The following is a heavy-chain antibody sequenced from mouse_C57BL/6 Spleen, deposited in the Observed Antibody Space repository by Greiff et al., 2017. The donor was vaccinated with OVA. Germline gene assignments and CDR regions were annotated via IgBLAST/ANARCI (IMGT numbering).Heavy chain of an antibody. Sequence: QVQLQQPGAELVKPGASVKLSCKASGYTFTSYWMQWVKQRPGQGLEWIGEIDPSDSYTNYNQKFKGKATLTVDTSSSPAYMQRSSLTSEDAAVYYCARRAAQATPFGYWGQGTTLTVSS. CDR3: ARRAAQATPFGY. V-gene: IGHV1-50*01. D-gene: IGHD3-2*02. CDR2: IDPSDSYT. CDR1: GYTFTSYW. J-gene: IGHJ2*01.